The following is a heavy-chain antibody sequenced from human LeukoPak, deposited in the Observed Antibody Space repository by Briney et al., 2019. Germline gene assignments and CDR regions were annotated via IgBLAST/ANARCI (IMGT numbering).Heavy chain of an antibody. CDR3: ARRGNGDYLGAFDI. Sequence: PGESLKISCKGSGYSFASYWIGWVRQMPGKGLEGLGIIYPGDSATTYSPSFQGQVSISADKSISPAYLQWSSLKASDTAMYYCARRGNGDYLGAFDIWGQGTMVTVSS. V-gene: IGHV5-51*01. CDR2: IYPGDSAT. CDR1: GYSFASYW. J-gene: IGHJ3*02. D-gene: IGHD4-17*01.